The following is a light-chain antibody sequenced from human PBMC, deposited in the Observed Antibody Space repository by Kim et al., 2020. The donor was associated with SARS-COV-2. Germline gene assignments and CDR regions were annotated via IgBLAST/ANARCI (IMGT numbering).Light chain of an antibody. V-gene: IGKV3-20*01. CDR1: QSVSSRN. CDR2: GAS. J-gene: IGKJ2*01. Sequence: EIVLTQSPGTLSLSPGERATLSCRASQSVSSRNLAWYQQKPDQAPRLLIYGASSRASGISDRFSGSGSGTDFTLTISRLEPEDFAVYYCQQYENSPYTFGQGTKLEI. CDR3: QQYENSPYT.